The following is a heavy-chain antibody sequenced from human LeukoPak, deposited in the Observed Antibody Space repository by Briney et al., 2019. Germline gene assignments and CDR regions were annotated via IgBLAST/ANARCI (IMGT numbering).Heavy chain of an antibody. CDR3: ARRLAATGTGWNDY. CDR1: GYSFTSYW. V-gene: IGHV5-51*01. J-gene: IGHJ4*02. CDR2: IYPGNSDT. Sequence: GESLKISCKGSGYSFTSYWIAWVRQMPGKGLEWLGIIYPGNSDTRYSPSFQGQVTISADKSITTAYLQWSSLKASDSGMYYCARRLAATGTGWNDYWGQGTQVTVSS. D-gene: IGHD6-13*01.